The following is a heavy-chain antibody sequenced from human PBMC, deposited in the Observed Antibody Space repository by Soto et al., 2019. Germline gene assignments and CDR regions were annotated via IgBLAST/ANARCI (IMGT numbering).Heavy chain of an antibody. CDR2: IIPIFGTA. V-gene: IGHV1-69*05. J-gene: IGHJ6*02. D-gene: IGHD1-26*01. Sequence: ASVKVSCKASGGTFSSYAISWVRQAPGQGLEWMGGIIPIFGTANYPQKFQGRVTMTRDTSTSTVHMELITLRSEDTAVYYCARSQVGRPLDVWGPGTTVTVSS. CDR1: GGTFSSYA. CDR3: ARSQVGRPLDV.